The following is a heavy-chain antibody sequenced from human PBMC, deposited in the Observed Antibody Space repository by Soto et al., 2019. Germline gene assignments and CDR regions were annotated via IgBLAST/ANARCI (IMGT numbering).Heavy chain of an antibody. V-gene: IGHV3-7*03. Sequence: GGALRLSCAAAGFTFSSYWMSWVRQAPGKGLEWVANIKQDGSEKYYVDSVKGRFTISRDNAKNSLYLQMNSLRAEDTAGYYSGPVRAPTTARRFYLEYWRQRSLVTFCS. CDR1: GFTFSSYW. CDR3: GPVRAPTTARRFYLEY. CDR2: IKQDGSEK. J-gene: IGHJ4*02. D-gene: IGHD6-6*01.